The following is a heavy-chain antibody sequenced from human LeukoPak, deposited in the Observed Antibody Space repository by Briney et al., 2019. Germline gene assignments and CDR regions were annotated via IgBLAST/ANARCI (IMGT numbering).Heavy chain of an antibody. CDR1: GGSFSGYY. J-gene: IGHJ5*02. Sequence: PSETLSLTCAVYGGSFSGYYWSWIRQPPGKGLEWIGEINHSGSTNYNPSLKSRVTISVDTSKNQFSLKLSSVTAADTAVYYCARAYYDFWRGYDNWFDPWGQGTLVTVSP. CDR3: ARAYYDFWRGYDNWFDP. V-gene: IGHV4-34*01. CDR2: INHSGST. D-gene: IGHD3-3*01.